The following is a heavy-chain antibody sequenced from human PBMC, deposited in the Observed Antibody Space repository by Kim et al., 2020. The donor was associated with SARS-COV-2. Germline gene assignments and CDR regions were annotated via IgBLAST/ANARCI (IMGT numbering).Heavy chain of an antibody. J-gene: IGHJ6*01. CDR3: AREGVVGSCYGGYCYYG. Sequence: GGSLRLSCTASGFTYSSYAMHWVRQAPGKGLEWVPVISYDGSNKYCSDSVKGRFTISRDNSKNTLYLQMNSLRAEDTAVFYCAREGVVGSCYGGYCYYG. D-gene: IGHD1-26*01. V-gene: IGHV3-30*04. CDR1: GFTYSSYA. CDR2: ISYDGSNK.